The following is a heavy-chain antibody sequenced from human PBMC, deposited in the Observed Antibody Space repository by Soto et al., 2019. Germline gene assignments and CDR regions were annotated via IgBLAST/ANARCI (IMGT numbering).Heavy chain of an antibody. V-gene: IGHV3-33*01. Sequence: QVQLVESGGGVVQPGRSLRLSCAASGFTFSSYGMHWVRQAPGKGLEWVAGIWYDGSNKYYADSVKGRFTISRDNSKNTMYRQMNSLSAEDTAVYYCARAIGVEEFDYYYGMDVWGQGTTVTVSS. J-gene: IGHJ6*02. D-gene: IGHD6-19*01. CDR2: IWYDGSNK. CDR3: ARAIGVEEFDYYYGMDV. CDR1: GFTFSSYG.